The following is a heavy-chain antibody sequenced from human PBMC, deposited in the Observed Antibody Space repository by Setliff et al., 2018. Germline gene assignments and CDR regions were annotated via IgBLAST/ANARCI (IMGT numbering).Heavy chain of an antibody. J-gene: IGHJ5*01. CDR1: GGSISSYY. Sequence: SETLSLTCTVSGGSISSYYWIWIRQPPGKGLEWIGYIYYSGATTYNPSLKSRVTISVDTSKNQFSLKLTSVNAADTAIYYCASRRTGPGGWFDFWGQGTLVTVSS. V-gene: IGHV4-59*08. CDR3: ASRRTGPGGWFDF. CDR2: IYYSGAT.